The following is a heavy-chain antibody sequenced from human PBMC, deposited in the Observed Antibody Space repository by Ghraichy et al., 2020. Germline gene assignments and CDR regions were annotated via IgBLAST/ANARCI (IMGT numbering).Heavy chain of an antibody. Sequence: GGSLRLSCAASGFTFSSYAMHWVRQAPGKGLEWVAVISYHGTNKYYADSVKGRFTISRDNSKNTLYLQMNSLRAEDTAVYYCAREGPFGGVATSFYYYMDVWGKGTTVTVSS. D-gene: IGHD3-16*01. CDR2: ISYHGTNK. V-gene: IGHV3-30-3*01. CDR1: GFTFSSYA. J-gene: IGHJ6*03. CDR3: AREGPFGGVATSFYYYMDV.